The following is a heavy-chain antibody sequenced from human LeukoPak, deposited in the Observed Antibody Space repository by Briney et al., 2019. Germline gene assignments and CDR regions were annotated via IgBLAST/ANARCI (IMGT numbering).Heavy chain of an antibody. CDR1: GGSISSGGYY. Sequence: PSETLSLTCTVSGGSISSGGYYWSWIRQHPGKGLEWIGYIYYSGSTYYNPSLKSRVTISVDTSKNQFSLKLSSVTAADTAVYYCARARGGSYNWFDPWGQGTLVTVPS. CDR2: IYYSGST. J-gene: IGHJ5*02. CDR3: ARARGGSYNWFDP. D-gene: IGHD2-15*01. V-gene: IGHV4-31*03.